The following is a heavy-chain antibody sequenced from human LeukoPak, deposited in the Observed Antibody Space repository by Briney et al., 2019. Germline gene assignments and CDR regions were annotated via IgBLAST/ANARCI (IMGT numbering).Heavy chain of an antibody. Sequence: PGGSLRLTRAASGFTFTNYCIHSVRQAPGKGPVWVSRINGDGSNTHSSDSVKGRFTISRDNAKNTLYLQMNSLRAEDTAVYYCTREPSGTYWYFDLWGQGTLVTVSS. J-gene: IGHJ2*01. V-gene: IGHV3-74*01. CDR2: INGDGSNT. CDR1: GFTFTNYC. CDR3: TREPSGTYWYFDL. D-gene: IGHD1-26*01.